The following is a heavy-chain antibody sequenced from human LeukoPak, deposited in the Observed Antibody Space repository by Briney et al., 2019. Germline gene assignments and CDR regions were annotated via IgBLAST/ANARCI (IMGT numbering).Heavy chain of an antibody. CDR1: GFAFSSCG. CDR3: ARGRPPYSSSSPRGDY. CDR2: IWYDGTNK. V-gene: IGHV3-33*01. Sequence: GGSLRLSCAASGFAFSSCGMHWDRQAPGKGLEWVAVIWYDGTNKYYADSVQGRFTISRDNSKNTLYLQMNSLRAEDTAVYYCARGRPPYSSSSPRGDYWGQGTLVTVSS. D-gene: IGHD6-6*01. J-gene: IGHJ4*02.